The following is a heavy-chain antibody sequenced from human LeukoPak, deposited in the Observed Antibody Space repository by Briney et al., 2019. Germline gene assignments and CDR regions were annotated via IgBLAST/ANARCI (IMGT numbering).Heavy chain of an antibody. J-gene: IGHJ4*02. D-gene: IGHD6-19*01. Sequence: GESLKISCKGSGYSFTSYWIGWVRQMPGKGLEWMGIIYPGDSDTRYSPSFQGQVTISADKSISTAYLQWSSLKASDTAMYYCARQRLASGWSPLDYWAREPWSPSPQ. CDR1: GYSFTSYW. V-gene: IGHV5-51*01. CDR3: ARQRLASGWSPLDY. CDR2: IYPGDSDT.